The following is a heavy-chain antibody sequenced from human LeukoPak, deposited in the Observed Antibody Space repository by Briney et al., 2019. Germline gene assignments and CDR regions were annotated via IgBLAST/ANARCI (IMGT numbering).Heavy chain of an antibody. J-gene: IGHJ4*02. CDR3: AKDRAYKMVRGSFDY. D-gene: IGHD3-10*01. V-gene: IGHV3-30*18. Sequence: PGRSLRLSCAASGFTFSSYGMHWVRQAPGKGLEWVAVISYDGSNKYYADSVKGRFTISRDNSKNTLYLQMNSLRAEGTAVYYCAKDRAYKMVRGSFDYWGQGTLVTVSS. CDR1: GFTFSSYG. CDR2: ISYDGSNK.